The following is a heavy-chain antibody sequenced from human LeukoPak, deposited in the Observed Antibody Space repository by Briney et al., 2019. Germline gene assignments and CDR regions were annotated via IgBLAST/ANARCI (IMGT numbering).Heavy chain of an antibody. D-gene: IGHD6-13*01. J-gene: IGHJ4*02. V-gene: IGHV4-4*07. CDR2: LYISGST. CDR1: GASISSYY. Sequence: SETLSITCTVSGASISSYYYNWIRQTAGRGLEWIGRLYISGSTDYNPSLKSRVTMSVDTSKNQFSLKVSSMTAADTAVYYCAREVNSSTWRPLDFWGQGTLVTVSS. CDR3: AREVNSSTWRPLDF.